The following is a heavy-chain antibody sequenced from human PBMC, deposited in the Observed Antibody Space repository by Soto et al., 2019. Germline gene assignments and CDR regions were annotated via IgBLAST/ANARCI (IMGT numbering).Heavy chain of an antibody. Sequence: EVQLLESGGDFVQPGGSLRLSCAVSGVTFNKYAMSWVRLPPGKGPEWVSAITGSGGLAYYADSVKGRFSISRDNSKNXRLLQMNRLKDEYSATYYCAKGDYGGNSPYWYFDLWGRGTLVIVSS. CDR3: AKGDYGGNSPYWYFDL. V-gene: IGHV3-23*01. CDR2: ITGSGGLA. D-gene: IGHD2-21*02. CDR1: GVTFNKYA. J-gene: IGHJ2*01.